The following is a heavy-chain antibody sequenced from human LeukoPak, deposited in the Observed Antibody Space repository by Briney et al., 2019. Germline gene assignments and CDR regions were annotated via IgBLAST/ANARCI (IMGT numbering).Heavy chain of an antibody. V-gene: IGHV1-46*01. CDR2: LNPNGGST. CDR3: ASVYNYGMDV. Sequence: EASVKVSCKASGYTFTSYYMHWVRQAPGQGLEWMGILNPNGGSTSYAQKFQGRATLTRATSTSTVYMELSSLRSEDTAVYYCASVYNYGMDVWGQGTTVIVSS. CDR1: GYTFTSYY. J-gene: IGHJ6*02.